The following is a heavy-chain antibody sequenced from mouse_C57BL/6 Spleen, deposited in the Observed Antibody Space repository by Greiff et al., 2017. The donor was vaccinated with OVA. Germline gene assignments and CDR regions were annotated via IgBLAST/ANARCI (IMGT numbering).Heavy chain of an antibody. CDR1: GYAFSSSW. J-gene: IGHJ4*01. Sequence: QVQLQQSGPELVKPGASVKISCKASGYAFSSSWMNWVKQRPGKGLEWIGRIYPGDGDTNYNGKFKGKATLTADTSSSTAYMQLSSLTSEDSAVYFCARWYYDDYFYAMDYWGQGTSVTVSS. CDR2: IYPGDGDT. CDR3: ARWYYDDYFYAMDY. D-gene: IGHD2-3*01. V-gene: IGHV1-82*01.